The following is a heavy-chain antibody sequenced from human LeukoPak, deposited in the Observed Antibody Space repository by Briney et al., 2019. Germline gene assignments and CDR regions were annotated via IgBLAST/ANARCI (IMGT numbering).Heavy chain of an antibody. CDR2: IYPSDSDT. D-gene: IGHD4-23*01. CDR1: EYSFPNYC. CDR3: ARLTAVVTFDY. V-gene: IGHV5-51*01. J-gene: IGHJ4*02. Sequence: HGESLKISCKHSEYSFPNYCIGWVRQMPGKGLEWMGVIYPSDSDTRYSPSFQGQVTISADKSISTAYLQWRSLKVSDSAMYYCARLTAVVTFDYWGQGTLVTVSS.